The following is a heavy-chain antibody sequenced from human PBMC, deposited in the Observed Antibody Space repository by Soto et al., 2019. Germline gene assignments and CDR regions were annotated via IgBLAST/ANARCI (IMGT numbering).Heavy chain of an antibody. CDR3: ASLTLYGGNGGGDY. Sequence: ASETLSLTCTVSGGSISSSSYYWGWIRQPPGKGLEWIGSIYYSGSTYYNPSLKSRVTISVDTSKNQFSLKLSSVTAADTAVYYCASLTLYGGNGGGDYWGQGTLVTVSS. CDR2: IYYSGST. D-gene: IGHD4-17*01. V-gene: IGHV4-39*01. J-gene: IGHJ4*02. CDR1: GGSISSSSYY.